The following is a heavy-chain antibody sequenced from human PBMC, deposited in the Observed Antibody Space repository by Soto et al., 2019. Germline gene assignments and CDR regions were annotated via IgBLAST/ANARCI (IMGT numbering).Heavy chain of an antibody. V-gene: IGHV3-30*18. CDR1: GFTFSSYG. J-gene: IGHJ4*02. CDR3: AKDIVKYTYGACDY. Sequence: LRLSCAASGFTFSSYGMYWVRQAPGKGLEWVAAISYDGSNNYHADSVKGRFTISRDNSKNTLYLQLNSLRTEDTAVYYCAKDIVKYTYGACDYWGQGVLVTVSS. CDR2: ISYDGSNN. D-gene: IGHD5-18*01.